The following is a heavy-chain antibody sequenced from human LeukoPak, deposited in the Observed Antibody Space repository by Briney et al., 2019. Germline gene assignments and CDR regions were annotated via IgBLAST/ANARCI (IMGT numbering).Heavy chain of an antibody. J-gene: IGHJ4*02. CDR1: GYTFTSYA. V-gene: IGHV7-4-1*02. CDR3: ARGYDFWSGYIYGGGFDY. D-gene: IGHD3-3*01. Sequence: GASVKVSCKASGYTFTSYAMNWVRQAPGQGLEWMGWININTGNPTYAQGFTGRFVFSLDTSVSTAYLQISSLKAEDTAVYYCARGYDFWSGYIYGGGFDYWGQGTLVTVSS. CDR2: ININTGNP.